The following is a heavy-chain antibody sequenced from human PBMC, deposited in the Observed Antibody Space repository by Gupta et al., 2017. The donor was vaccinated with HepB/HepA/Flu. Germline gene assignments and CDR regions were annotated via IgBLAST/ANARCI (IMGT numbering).Heavy chain of an antibody. Sequence: EVQLVESGGGLIQPGGSLRLSCAASGFTVSSNYMSWVRQAPGKGLEWVSVIYSGGSTYYADSVKGRFTISRDNSKNTLYLQMNSLRAEDTAVYYCAREISRPYYHYYMDVWGKGTTVTVSS. D-gene: IGHD2/OR15-2a*01. J-gene: IGHJ6*03. CDR3: AREISRPYYHYYMDV. CDR1: GFTVSSNY. CDR2: IYSGGST. V-gene: IGHV3-53*01.